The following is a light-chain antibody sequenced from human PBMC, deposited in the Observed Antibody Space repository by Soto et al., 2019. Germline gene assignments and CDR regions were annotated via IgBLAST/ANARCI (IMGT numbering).Light chain of an antibody. Sequence: DIGLTQSPGTLSLSPGERATLSCRASQSVRNNYLAWYQHKPGQAPRLLISGASSTATGIPERFSGSGSGTDFTLTVSRLGPDDVAVYYFQKYDSSLWTFGQGTKVEIK. CDR3: QKYDSSLWT. CDR1: QSVRNNY. V-gene: IGKV3-20*01. CDR2: GAS. J-gene: IGKJ1*01.